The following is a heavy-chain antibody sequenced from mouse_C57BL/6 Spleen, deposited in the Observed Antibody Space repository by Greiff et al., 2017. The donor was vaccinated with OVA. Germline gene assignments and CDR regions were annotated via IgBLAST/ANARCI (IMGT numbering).Heavy chain of an antibody. V-gene: IGHV1-42*01. CDR3: ARDYGSGAD. D-gene: IGHD1-1*01. CDR1: GYSFTGYY. J-gene: IGHJ3*01. Sequence: VQLQQSGPELVKPGASVKISCKASGYSFTGYYMNWVKQSPEKSLEWIGEINPSTGGTTYNQKFKAKATLTVDKSSSTAYMQLKSLTSEDSAVYYCARDYGSGADWGQGTLVTVSA. CDR2: INPSTGGT.